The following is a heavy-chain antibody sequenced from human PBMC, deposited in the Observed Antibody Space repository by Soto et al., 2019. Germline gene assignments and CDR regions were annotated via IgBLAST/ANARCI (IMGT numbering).Heavy chain of an antibody. V-gene: IGHV3-23*01. J-gene: IGHJ4*02. Sequence: GALRLSCAASGFTFSSYAMSWVRQAPGKGLEWVSDISGSGGSTYYADSVKGRFTISRDNSKNTLYLQMNSLRAEDTAVYYCAKDGIQLWFYYFDYWGQGTLVTVSS. CDR1: GFTFSSYA. D-gene: IGHD5-18*01. CDR3: AKDGIQLWFYYFDY. CDR2: ISGSGGST.